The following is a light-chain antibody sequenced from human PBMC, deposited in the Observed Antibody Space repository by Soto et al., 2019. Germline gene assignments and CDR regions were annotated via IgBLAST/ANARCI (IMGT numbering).Light chain of an antibody. J-gene: IGLJ1*01. V-gene: IGLV2-8*02. CDR3: SSYAGSNNYV. CDR1: SSDVGGYNY. Sequence: QSALTQPPSPSRSPGQSVTISCTGTSSDVGGYNYVSWYQQHPGKAPKLMIYEVSKRPSGVPDRFSGSKSGNTASLTVSGLQAEDEADYYCSSYAGSNNYVFGTGTKVTVL. CDR2: EVS.